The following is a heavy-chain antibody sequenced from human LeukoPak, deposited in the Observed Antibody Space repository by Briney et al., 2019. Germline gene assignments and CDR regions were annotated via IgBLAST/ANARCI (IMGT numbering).Heavy chain of an antibody. CDR2: ISYDGSNK. CDR1: GFTFSSYG. J-gene: IGHJ4*02. CDR3: ARDPDSSGYYVFDY. Sequence: PGGSLRLSCAASGFTFSSYGMHWVRQAPGKGLEWVAVISYDGSNKYYADSVKGRFTISRDNFKNTLYLQMNSLRAEDTAVYYCARDPDSSGYYVFDYWGQGTLVTVSS. D-gene: IGHD3-22*01. V-gene: IGHV3-30*19.